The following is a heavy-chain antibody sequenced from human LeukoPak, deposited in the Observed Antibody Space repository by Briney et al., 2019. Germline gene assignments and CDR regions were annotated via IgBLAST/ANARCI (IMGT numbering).Heavy chain of an antibody. CDR3: ARGVTKDFQH. J-gene: IGHJ1*01. CDR1: GYTFTGYY. V-gene: IGHV1-2*02. D-gene: IGHD4-17*01. Sequence: ASVKVSCKASGYTFTGYYMHWVRQAPGQGLEWMGWINPNSGGTNYAQKVQGRVTMTRDTSISTAYIKLSRLRSDDTAVYYCARGVTKDFQHWGQGTLVTVSS. CDR2: INPNSGGT.